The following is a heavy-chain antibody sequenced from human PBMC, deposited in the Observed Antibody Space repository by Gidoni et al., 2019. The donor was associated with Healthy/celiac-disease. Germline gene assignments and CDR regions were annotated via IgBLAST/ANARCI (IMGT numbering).Heavy chain of an antibody. D-gene: IGHD2-2*01. Sequence: WVSGISWNSGSIGYADSVKGRFTISRDNAKNSLYLQMNSLRAEDTALYYCAKALWGGYCSSTSCYGLHYYGMDVWGQGTTVTVSS. V-gene: IGHV3-9*01. CDR3: AKALWGGYCSSTSCYGLHYYGMDV. J-gene: IGHJ6*02. CDR2: ISWNSGSI.